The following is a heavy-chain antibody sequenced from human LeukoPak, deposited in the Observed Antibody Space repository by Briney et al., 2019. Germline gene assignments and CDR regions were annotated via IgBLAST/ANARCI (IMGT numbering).Heavy chain of an antibody. Sequence: GGSLRLSCAASGFTFSSYGMHWVRQAPGKGLEWVAFIRYDGSNKYYADSVKGRFTISRDNSKNTLYLQMNSLRAEDTAVYYCAKPPNMVRGVIPQYYFVYWGQGTLVTVSS. CDR3: AKPPNMVRGVIPQYYFVY. D-gene: IGHD3-10*01. V-gene: IGHV3-30*02. J-gene: IGHJ4*02. CDR1: GFTFSSYG. CDR2: IRYDGSNK.